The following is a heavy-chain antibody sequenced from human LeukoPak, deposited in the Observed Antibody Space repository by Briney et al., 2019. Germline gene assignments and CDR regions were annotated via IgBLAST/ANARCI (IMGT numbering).Heavy chain of an antibody. V-gene: IGHV3-11*01. CDR1: GFTFSDYY. Sequence: GGSLRLSCTASGFTFSDYYMSWIRQAPGRGPEWVSYISSSGTTMYYADSVKGRFTIPRDNAKNSLYLQMSSLRAEDAAVYYCARDLGQGSSSCAFQYWGQGTLVTVSP. CDR2: ISSSGTTM. CDR3: ARDLGQGSSSCAFQY. D-gene: IGHD6-13*01. J-gene: IGHJ4*02.